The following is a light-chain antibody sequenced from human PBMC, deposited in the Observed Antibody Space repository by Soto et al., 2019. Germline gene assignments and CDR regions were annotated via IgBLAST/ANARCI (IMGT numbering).Light chain of an antibody. CDR1: QRVTNNF. CDR3: QQYGTPLFT. V-gene: IGKV3-20*01. J-gene: IGKJ3*01. CDR2: GAS. Sequence: IVLTQSPGTLSLSPGERATLSCGASQRVTNNFLAWYQQKPGQAPRPLIYGASSRSTGVPDRVSGIGSGTDFTLTISRLEPGDFAVYYCQQYGTPLFTFGPGTKVDIK.